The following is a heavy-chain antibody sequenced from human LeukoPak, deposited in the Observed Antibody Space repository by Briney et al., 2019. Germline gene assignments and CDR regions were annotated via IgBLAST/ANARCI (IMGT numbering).Heavy chain of an antibody. V-gene: IGHV4-59*01. CDR2: IYYSGST. D-gene: IGHD3-22*01. J-gene: IGHJ3*02. Sequence: SETLSLTCTVSGGSISSYYWSWIRQPPGKGLEWIGYIYYSGSTNYNPSLKSRVTISVDTSKNQFPLRLSSVTAADTAVYYCARDGSMIDAFDIWGQGTMVTVSS. CDR3: ARDGSMIDAFDI. CDR1: GGSISSYY.